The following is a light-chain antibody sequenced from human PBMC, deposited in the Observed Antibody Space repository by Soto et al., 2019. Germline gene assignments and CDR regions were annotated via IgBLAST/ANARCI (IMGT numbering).Light chain of an antibody. V-gene: IGLV2-8*01. CDR3: SSDEGSGTYV. Sequence: QSVLTQPPSASGSPGQSVTISCTGTSSDVGGYNFVSWYQQHPGKSPKLMIYEVSKRPSGVPDRFSGSKSGNTASLTVSGLQAEDDADYHCSSDEGSGTYVFGTGTKVTVL. CDR1: SSDVGGYNF. CDR2: EVS. J-gene: IGLJ1*01.